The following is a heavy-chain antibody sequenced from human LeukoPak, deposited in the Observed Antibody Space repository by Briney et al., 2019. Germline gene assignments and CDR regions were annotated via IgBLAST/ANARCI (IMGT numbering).Heavy chain of an antibody. Sequence: RPSETLSLTCSVSGGSISTYYWNWIRQPAGKGLEWIGHVYSSGSTNYNPSLKSRVTISVDKSKNQFSLKLSSLTAADTAVYYCARDHSTAWTFDYWGQGTLVTVS. CDR3: ARDHSTAWTFDY. CDR1: GGSISTYY. CDR2: VYSSGST. D-gene: IGHD6-19*01. V-gene: IGHV4-4*07. J-gene: IGHJ4*02.